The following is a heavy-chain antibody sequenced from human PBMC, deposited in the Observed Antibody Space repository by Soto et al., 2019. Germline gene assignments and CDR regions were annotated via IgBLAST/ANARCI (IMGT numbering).Heavy chain of an antibody. CDR1: GGSVNGYY. V-gene: IGHV4-34*02. CDR2: INHTGGT. Sequence: QVHLQQWGAGLLKPSETLSLTCAVYGGSVNGYYWNWIRQPPGKGLEWIGEINHTGGTHYNPSLKGRVTMSVDTSKHQFSLRLSSVTAADTSIYYCATRITVFGLLIPPFDPWGQGTQVTVSS. J-gene: IGHJ5*02. CDR3: ATRITVFGLLIPPFDP. D-gene: IGHD3-3*01.